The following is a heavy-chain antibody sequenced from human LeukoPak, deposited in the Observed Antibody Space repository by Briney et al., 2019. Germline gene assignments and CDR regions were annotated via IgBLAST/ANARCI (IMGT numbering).Heavy chain of an antibody. J-gene: IGHJ4*02. D-gene: IGHD4-17*01. Sequence: GESLKISCKGSGYNFAHDWIGWVRQMPGKGLEWMWIIFPDDSDTIYSPSFQGQVTISADKSINTAYLQWSGLKASDSAIYYCAREASVGDYVGVYYFDYWGQGTLVTVSS. CDR2: IFPDDSDT. CDR3: AREASVGDYVGVYYFDY. V-gene: IGHV5-51*01. CDR1: GYNFAHDW.